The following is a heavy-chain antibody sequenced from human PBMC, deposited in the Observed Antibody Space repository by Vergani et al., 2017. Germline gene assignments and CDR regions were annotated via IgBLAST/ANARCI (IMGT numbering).Heavy chain of an antibody. CDR3: ARVRNYDFWSGINGMDV. D-gene: IGHD3-3*01. Sequence: QVQLVQSGAEVKKPGASVKVSCKASGYTFTSYGISWVRQAPGQGLEWMGWISAYNGNTNYAQKLQGRVTMTTDTSTSTAYMELRSLRSDDTAVYYCARVRNYDFWSGINGMDVWGQGTTVTVSS. J-gene: IGHJ6*02. CDR1: GYTFTSYG. CDR2: ISAYNGNT. V-gene: IGHV1-18*04.